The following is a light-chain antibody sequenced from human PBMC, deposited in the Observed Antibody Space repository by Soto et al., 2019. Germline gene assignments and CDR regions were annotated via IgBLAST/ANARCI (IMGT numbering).Light chain of an antibody. J-gene: IGKJ4*01. CDR2: DAS. CDR3: QQYNNWPPLT. V-gene: IGKV3-15*01. Sequence: MTQSPATLSVSPGERATLSCRASQFIGINLAWYQQKHVEAPRLLMYDASSRATGIPARFSGSGSGTEFTLTISSLQSEDFAIYYCQQYNNWPPLTFGGGTKVEIK. CDR1: QFIGIN.